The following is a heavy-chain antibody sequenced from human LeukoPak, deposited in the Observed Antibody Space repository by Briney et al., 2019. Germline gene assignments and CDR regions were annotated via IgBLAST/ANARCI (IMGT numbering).Heavy chain of an antibody. Sequence: ASVKVSCKASGYTFTGYYMHWVRQAPGQGLEWMGIINLSGGSTRYAQQFQVRVTMTRDTSTSTVYMDLSSLRSEDTAVYYCARESDIAVAGTGFDYWGQGTQVTVSS. CDR2: INLSGGST. D-gene: IGHD6-19*01. CDR3: ARESDIAVAGTGFDY. V-gene: IGHV1-46*01. J-gene: IGHJ4*02. CDR1: GYTFTGYY.